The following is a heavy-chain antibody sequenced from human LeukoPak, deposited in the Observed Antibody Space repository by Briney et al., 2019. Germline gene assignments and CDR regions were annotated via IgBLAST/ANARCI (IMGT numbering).Heavy chain of an antibody. CDR2: ISAYNVNT. CDR1: GYTFTSYG. J-gene: IGHJ4*02. CDR3: AREGYLYSGSYSTPDY. V-gene: IGHV1-18*01. Sequence: ASVKVSCKASGYTFTSYGISWVRQAPGQGLEWMGWISAYNVNTNYAQKLQGRVTMTTDTSTSTAYMELRSLRSDDTAVYYCAREGYLYSGSYSTPDYWGQGTLVTVSS. D-gene: IGHD1-26*01.